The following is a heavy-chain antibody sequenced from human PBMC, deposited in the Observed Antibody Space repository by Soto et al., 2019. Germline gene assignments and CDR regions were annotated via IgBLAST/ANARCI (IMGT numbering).Heavy chain of an antibody. J-gene: IGHJ4*02. D-gene: IGHD6-13*01. CDR1: GFTFDDYA. V-gene: IGHV3-9*01. CDR2: ISWNSGSI. Sequence: EVQLVESGGGLVQPGRSLRLSCAASGFTFDDYAMHWVRQAPGKGLGWVSGISWNSGSIGYADSVKGRFTISRDNAKNSLYLQMNSLRAEDTALYYCAKMGGSSWYSIDYWGQGTLVTVSS. CDR3: AKMGGSSWYSIDY.